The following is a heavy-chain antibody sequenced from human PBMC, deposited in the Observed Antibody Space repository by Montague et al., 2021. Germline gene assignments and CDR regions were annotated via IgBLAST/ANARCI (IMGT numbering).Heavy chain of an antibody. J-gene: IGHJ4*02. CDR3: ARRGGYYSGGRCDAFDY. CDR1: GGSISSGGFY. V-gene: IGHV4-31*03. Sequence: TLSLTCSVSGGSISSGGFYWSWIRQHPGKGPEWIGYIYDSGSTNYNPSLKSRLTLSRDTSKNQFSLRLTSVTAAETAVYYCARRGGYYSGGRCDAFDYWGQGTLVTVSS. CDR2: IYDSGST. D-gene: IGHD2-15*01.